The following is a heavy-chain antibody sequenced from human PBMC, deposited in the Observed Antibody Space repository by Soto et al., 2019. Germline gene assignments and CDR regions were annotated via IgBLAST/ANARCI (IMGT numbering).Heavy chain of an antibody. CDR3: ARGHTTNWYYYYFGMDV. Sequence: QVQVVESGGGVVQPGRSLRLSCAASGFTFRSYAMHWVRQAPGKGLECVAVISYDGVTIYHADSVKGRFTISRDNSKDTLYLQMDSVRAAETAVYYCARGHTTNWYYYYFGMDVWGQGTTVTVA. CDR2: ISYDGVTI. V-gene: IGHV3-30*03. D-gene: IGHD1-1*01. CDR1: GFTFRSYA. J-gene: IGHJ6*02.